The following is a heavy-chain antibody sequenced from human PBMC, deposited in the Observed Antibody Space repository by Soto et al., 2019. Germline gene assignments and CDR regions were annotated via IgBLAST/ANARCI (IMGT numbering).Heavy chain of an antibody. D-gene: IGHD6-19*01. J-gene: IGHJ5*01. Sequence: QVQLVQSGAEVKKPGSSVKISCQASGGTFSTSTISWVRQAPGQGLEWMGRTIPIVDRAIYAQNFQGRVLMTADKSTNTVYMEMFSLRSDVTAVYYCARAVAGTSILDSWCHGTLVTVSS. CDR3: ARAVAGTSILDS. CDR1: GGTFSTST. V-gene: IGHV1-69*08. CDR2: TIPIVDRA.